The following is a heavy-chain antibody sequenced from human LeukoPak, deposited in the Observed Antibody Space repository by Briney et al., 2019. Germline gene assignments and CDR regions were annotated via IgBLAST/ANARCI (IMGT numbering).Heavy chain of an antibody. D-gene: IGHD2-15*01. J-gene: IGHJ4*02. CDR2: MNPNSGNT. Sequence: ASVKVSCKASGYTFSGYYVHWVRQAPGQGLEWMGWMNPNSGNTGYAQKFQGRVTMTRDTSISTAYMELSRLRSDDTAVYYCARDLESGYCSGGSCYSDYWGQGTLVTVSS. CDR3: ARDLESGYCSGGSCYSDY. CDR1: GYTFSGYY. V-gene: IGHV1-2*02.